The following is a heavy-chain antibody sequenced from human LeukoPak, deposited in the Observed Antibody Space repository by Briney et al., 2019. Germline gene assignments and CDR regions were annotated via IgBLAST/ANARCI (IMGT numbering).Heavy chain of an antibody. Sequence: PGGSLRLSCAASGFTFSSYGMSWVRQAPGKGLEWVSAISGSGGSTYYADSVKGRFTISRDNSKNTLYLQMNSLRAEDTAVYYCATNAYYYDSSGYYPHDYWGQGTLVTVSS. J-gene: IGHJ4*02. V-gene: IGHV3-23*01. CDR1: GFTFSSYG. CDR2: ISGSGGST. D-gene: IGHD3-22*01. CDR3: ATNAYYYDSSGYYPHDY.